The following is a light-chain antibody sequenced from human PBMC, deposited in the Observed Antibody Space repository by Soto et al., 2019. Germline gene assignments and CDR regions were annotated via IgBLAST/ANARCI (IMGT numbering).Light chain of an antibody. CDR1: QSVHSRY. CDR2: GSS. J-gene: IGKJ1*01. V-gene: IGKV3-20*01. Sequence: EIVLTQSPGTLSLSPGERATLSCRASQSVHSRYLAWYQQKPGQAPRLLIYGSSSRPPGIPDRVSGSGSGTEFTLTISRLEPEDFAVYYCQQYGTSPQTFGQGTKVEIK. CDR3: QQYGTSPQT.